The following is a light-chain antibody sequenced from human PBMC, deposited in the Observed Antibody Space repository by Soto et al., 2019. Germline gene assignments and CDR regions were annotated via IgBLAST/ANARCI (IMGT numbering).Light chain of an antibody. J-gene: IGKJ1*01. V-gene: IGKV3-15*01. CDR2: GAS. Sequence: EIVMTQSPATLSVSPGERATLSCRASQSVSSNIAWYQQKPGQAPRLLIYGASTRATDIPATFSGSGSGTDFTLTISSLQSEDFAVYYCQQYNNWPRTFGQGTKVEIK. CDR3: QQYNNWPRT. CDR1: QSVSSN.